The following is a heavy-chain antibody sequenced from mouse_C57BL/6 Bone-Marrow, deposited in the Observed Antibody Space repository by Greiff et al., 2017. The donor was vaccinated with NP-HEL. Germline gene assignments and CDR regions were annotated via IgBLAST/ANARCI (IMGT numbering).Heavy chain of an antibody. V-gene: IGHV10-3*01. Sequence: EVQLVESGGGLVQPKGSLKLSCAASGFTFNTYAMHWVRQAPGKGLEWVARIRSKSSNYATYYADSVKDRFTISRDDSQSMLYLQMNNLKTEDTAMYYCVRSIYYYGSSPYYYAMDYWGQGTSVTVSS. CDR2: IRSKSSNYAT. D-gene: IGHD1-1*01. J-gene: IGHJ4*01. CDR1: GFTFNTYA. CDR3: VRSIYYYGSSPYYYAMDY.